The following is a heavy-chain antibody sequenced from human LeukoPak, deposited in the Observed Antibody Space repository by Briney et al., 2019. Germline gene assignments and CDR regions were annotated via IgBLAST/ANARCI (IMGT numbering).Heavy chain of an antibody. Sequence: SVKVSCKASGSSITAYFVHWVRQAPGQGLEWMGRIIPIFGTANYAQKFQGRVTITTDEPTSTAYMELSSLRSEDTAVYYCARTEWSGYYMDDWGKGTTVTVSS. CDR3: ARTEWSGYYMDD. CDR1: GSSITAYF. V-gene: IGHV1-69*05. J-gene: IGHJ6*03. CDR2: IIPIFGTA. D-gene: IGHD3-3*01.